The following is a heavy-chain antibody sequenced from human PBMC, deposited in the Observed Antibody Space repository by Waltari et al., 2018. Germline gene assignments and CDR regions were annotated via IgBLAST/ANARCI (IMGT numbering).Heavy chain of an antibody. J-gene: IGHJ4*02. CDR3: AKSRGFEY. V-gene: IGHV3-7*01. D-gene: IGHD3-10*01. CDR2: INYDGRQK. CDR1: AFTFRRYW. Sequence: EVQLVESGGGLVQPGGSLRLSCDASAFTFRRYWMSWVRQTPGKGLEWVANINYDGRQKYYVDSVKGRFAISRDNAKNSVYLQMNSLRVEDTAIYYCAKSRGFEYWGQGALITVSS.